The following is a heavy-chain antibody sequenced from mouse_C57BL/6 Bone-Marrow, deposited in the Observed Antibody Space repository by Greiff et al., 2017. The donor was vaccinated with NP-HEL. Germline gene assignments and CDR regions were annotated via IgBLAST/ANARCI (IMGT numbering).Heavy chain of an antibody. J-gene: IGHJ3*01. CDR1: GYTFTSYG. Sequence: QVQLQQSGAELARPGASVKLSCKASGYTFTSYGISWVKQRTGKGLEWIGEIYPRSGNTNYNEKFKGKATLTADQSSSPAYMELRSLTSEDSAVYFCARYLRLLAWFAYWGQGTLVTVSA. V-gene: IGHV1-81*01. CDR3: ARYLRLLAWFAY. D-gene: IGHD3-2*02. CDR2: IYPRSGNT.